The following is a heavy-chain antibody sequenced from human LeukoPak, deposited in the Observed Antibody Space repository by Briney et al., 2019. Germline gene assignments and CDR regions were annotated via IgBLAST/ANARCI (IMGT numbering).Heavy chain of an antibody. J-gene: IGHJ2*01. Sequence: SETLSRTCTVSGGSSSSYYWSWLRQPPGKGLEWIGYIYYSGSTNYNPSLKSRVTISVDTSKNQFSLKLSSVTAADTAVYYCAMRDGYNYWSFDLWGRGTLVTVSS. CDR2: IYYSGST. V-gene: IGHV4-59*01. CDR3: AMRDGYNYWSFDL. D-gene: IGHD5-24*01. CDR1: GGSSSSYY.